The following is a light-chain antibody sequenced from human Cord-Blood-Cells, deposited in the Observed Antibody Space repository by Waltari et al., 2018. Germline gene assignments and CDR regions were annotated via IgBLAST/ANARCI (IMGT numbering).Light chain of an antibody. CDR3: MQALQTIT. V-gene: IGKV2-28*01. CDR1: QSLLHSNGYNY. Sequence: DIVMTQSPRSLHVTPGEPASISCRSSQSLLHSNGYNYLDCDLQKPGQSPQLLIYLGSNRASGVPDRFSGSGSGTDFTLKISRVEAEDVGVYYCMQALQTITFGQGTRLEIK. CDR2: LGS. J-gene: IGKJ5*01.